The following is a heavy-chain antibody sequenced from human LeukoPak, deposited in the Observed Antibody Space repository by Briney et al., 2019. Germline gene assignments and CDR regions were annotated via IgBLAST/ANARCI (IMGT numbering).Heavy chain of an antibody. J-gene: IGHJ4*02. V-gene: IGHV3-23*01. D-gene: IGHD3-10*01. Sequence: PGGSLRLSCAASGFTFSSYAMSWVRQAPGKGLEWVSAISGSGGSTYYADSVKGRFTISTDNSKNTLYLQMNSLRAEDTAVYYCAGYYGSGSYYTPLDYWGQGTLVTVSS. CDR2: ISGSGGST. CDR1: GFTFSSYA. CDR3: AGYYGSGSYYTPLDY.